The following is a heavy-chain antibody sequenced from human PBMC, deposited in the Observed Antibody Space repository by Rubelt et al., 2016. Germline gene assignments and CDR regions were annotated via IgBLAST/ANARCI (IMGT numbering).Heavy chain of an antibody. J-gene: IGHJ3*01. V-gene: IGHV4-61*01. CDR1: GGSVSTGSYF. CDR3: AKDGASSL. CDR2: FYSGST. Sequence: QVQLRESGPGLVKPSETLSLPCSVSGGSVSTGSYFWNWIRQPPGKGLEWIGYFYSGSTNYKPSLKNQVTISVATSKNLFSLNLRSVTAADTAVYYCAKDGASSLWGQGTMVTVSS. D-gene: IGHD3-16*01.